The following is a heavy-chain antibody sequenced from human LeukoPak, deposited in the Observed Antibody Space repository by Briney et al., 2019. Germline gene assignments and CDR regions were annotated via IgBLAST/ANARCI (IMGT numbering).Heavy chain of an antibody. CDR3: ARGRLSSGVDY. CDR2: IYYSGST. D-gene: IGHD6-19*01. Sequence: SDTLSLTCTVSGGSISSYYWSWIRQPPGKGLEWIGYIYYSGSTNYNPSLKSRVTISVDTSKNQFSLKLSSVTAADTAVYYCARGRLSSGVDYWGQGTLVTVSS. CDR1: GGSISSYY. V-gene: IGHV4-59*01. J-gene: IGHJ4*02.